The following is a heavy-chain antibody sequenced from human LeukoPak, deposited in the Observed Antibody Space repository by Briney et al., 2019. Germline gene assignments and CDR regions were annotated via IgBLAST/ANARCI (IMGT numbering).Heavy chain of an antibody. CDR2: INPNSGGT. CDR1: GYTFTGYC. D-gene: IGHD2-21*02. V-gene: IGHV1-2*02. J-gene: IGHJ5*02. CDR3: ARDRANCGGDCYSGWFGP. Sequence: GASVRVSCKATGYTFTGYCMNWVRQAPGQWLEWMGRINPNSGGTNYAQKFQGRVTMTRDTSISTAYMELSRLRSDDTAVYYCARDRANCGGDCYSGWFGPWGQGTLVTVSS.